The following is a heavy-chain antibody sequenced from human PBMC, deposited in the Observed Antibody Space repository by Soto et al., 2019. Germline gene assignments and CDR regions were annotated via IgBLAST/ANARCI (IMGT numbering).Heavy chain of an antibody. CDR2: INHYGST. D-gene: IGHD2-2*01. CDR3: ATHCSSTSCYYTFDP. Sequence: QVQLQQWGAGLLKPSETLSLTCAVYGGSFSSYYWSWIRQPPGKGLEWIGQINHYGSTDYNPSLKSRVTISVDTSKILYSLRLSSVTAADTAMYYCATHCSSTSCYYTFDPWGQGTLVTVSS. V-gene: IGHV4-34*01. J-gene: IGHJ5*02. CDR1: GGSFSSYY.